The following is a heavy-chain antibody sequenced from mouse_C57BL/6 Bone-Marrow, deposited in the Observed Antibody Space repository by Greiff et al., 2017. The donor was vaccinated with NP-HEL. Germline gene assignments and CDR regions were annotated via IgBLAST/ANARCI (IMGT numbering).Heavy chain of an antibody. CDR2: ISSGGSYT. D-gene: IGHD2-2*01. CDR3: ARHPVYGYDWYFYV. CDR1: GFTFSSYG. V-gene: IGHV5-6*01. Sequence: EVKLMESGGDLVKPGGSLKLSCAASGFTFSSYGMSWVRQTPDKRLEWVATISSGGSYTYYPDSVKGRFTISRDNAKNTLYLQMSSLKSEDTAMYYCARHPVYGYDWYFYVWGTGTTVTVSS. J-gene: IGHJ1*03.